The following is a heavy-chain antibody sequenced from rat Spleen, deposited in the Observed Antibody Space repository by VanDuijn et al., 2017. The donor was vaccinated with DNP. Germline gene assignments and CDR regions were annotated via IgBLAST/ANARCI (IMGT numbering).Heavy chain of an antibody. CDR3: ARHRTISPYYYAMDA. CDR2: ITNTGDGS. D-gene: IGHD1-5*01. CDR1: GFTFSDYN. V-gene: IGHV5-31*01. Sequence: EVQLVESGGGPVQPGRSLKLSCAASGFTFSDYNMAWVRQAPGKGLEWVASITNTGDGSYYSDSVKGRFSISRDNTKSTLYLQVNSLRSEDTATYYCARHRTISPYYYAMDAWGQGASVTVSS. J-gene: IGHJ4*01.